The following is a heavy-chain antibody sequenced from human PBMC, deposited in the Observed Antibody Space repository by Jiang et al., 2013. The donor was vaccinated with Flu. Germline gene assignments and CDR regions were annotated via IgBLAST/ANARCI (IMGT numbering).Heavy chain of an antibody. CDR3: ARAYCSSTSCYTWNDYYYYGMDV. CDR2: INPNSGGT. D-gene: IGHD2-2*02. CDR1: GYTFTGYY. V-gene: IGHV1-2*02. Sequence: PGASVKVSCKASGYTFTGYYMHWVRQAPGQGLEWMGWINPNSGGTNYAQKFQGRVTMTRDTSISTAYMELSRLRSDDTAVYYCARAYCSSTSCYTWNDYYYYGMDVWGQGTTVTVSS. J-gene: IGHJ6*02.